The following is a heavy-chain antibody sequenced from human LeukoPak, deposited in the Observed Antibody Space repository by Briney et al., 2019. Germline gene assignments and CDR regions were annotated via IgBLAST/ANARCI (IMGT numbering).Heavy chain of an antibody. V-gene: IGHV1-18*01. CDR3: ARELDDYGDYGIDP. Sequence: ASVKVSCKASGYTFTSYGISWVRQAPGQGLEWMGWISAYNGNTNYAQKLQGRVTMTTDTSTSTAYMELRSLRSDDTAAYYCARELDDYGDYGIDPWGQGTLVTVSS. CDR2: ISAYNGNT. D-gene: IGHD4-17*01. CDR1: GYTFTSYG. J-gene: IGHJ5*02.